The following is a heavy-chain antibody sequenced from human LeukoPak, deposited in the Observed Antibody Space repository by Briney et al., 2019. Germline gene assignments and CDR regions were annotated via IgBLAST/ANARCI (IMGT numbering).Heavy chain of an antibody. V-gene: IGHV4-39*01. Sequence: SGTLSLTCTVSGGSISSSTYYWGWIRQPPGKGLEWIGRIDDSGNTYSSPSLKSRVTISVDTSKNQFSLKLSSVTAADTAVYYCARLPIELRGVITINDAFDIWGQGTMVTVSS. CDR1: GGSISSSTYY. CDR3: ARLPIELRGVITINDAFDI. D-gene: IGHD3-10*01. J-gene: IGHJ3*02. CDR2: IDDSGNT.